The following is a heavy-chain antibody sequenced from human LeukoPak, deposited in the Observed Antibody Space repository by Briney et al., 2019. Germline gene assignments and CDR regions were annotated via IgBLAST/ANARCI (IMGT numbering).Heavy chain of an antibody. D-gene: IGHD6-19*01. V-gene: IGHV3-30*03. CDR3: ARDPPYSSGWSEIDY. J-gene: IGHJ4*02. CDR2: ISYDGSNK. CDR1: GFTFSSYD. Sequence: GGSLRLSCAASGFTFSSYDMTWVRQAPGKGLEWVAVISYDGSNKYYADSVKGRFTISRDNSKNTLYLQMNSLRAEDTAVYYCARDPPYSSGWSEIDYWGQGTLVTVSS.